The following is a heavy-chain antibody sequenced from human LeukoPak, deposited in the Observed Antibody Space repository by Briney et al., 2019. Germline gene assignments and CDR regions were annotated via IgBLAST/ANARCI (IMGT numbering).Heavy chain of an antibody. CDR3: ARAGIAAAGTSSWFDP. CDR2: IIPIFGTA. J-gene: IGHJ5*02. Sequence: ASVKVSCKASGGTFSSYAISWVRQAPGPGLEWMGGIIPIFGTANYAQKFQSRVTITADESTSTAYMELSSLRSEDTAVYYCARAGIAAAGTSSWFDPWGQGTLVTVSS. CDR1: GGTFSSYA. V-gene: IGHV1-69*13. D-gene: IGHD6-13*01.